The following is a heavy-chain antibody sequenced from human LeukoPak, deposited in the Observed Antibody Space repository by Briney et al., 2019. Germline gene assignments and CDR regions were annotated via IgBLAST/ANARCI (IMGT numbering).Heavy chain of an antibody. J-gene: IGHJ5*02. Sequence: ASVKVSCKASGYTFNHFGISRVRQAPGQGLEWMGWISAYDGETYYLQKFQGRITMTTDTATRTAYVELRSLRSDDTAVYYCARDKVIASAGTPNWLDPWGQGTLVTVSS. V-gene: IGHV1-18*01. CDR1: GYTFNHFG. CDR2: ISAYDGET. CDR3: ARDKVIASAGTPNWLDP. D-gene: IGHD2-21*01.